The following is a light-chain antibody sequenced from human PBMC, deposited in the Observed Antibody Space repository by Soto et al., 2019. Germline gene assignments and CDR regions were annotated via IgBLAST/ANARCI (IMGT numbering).Light chain of an antibody. V-gene: IGKV3-15*01. CDR2: GAS. CDR3: QQYNDWPRT. Sequence: EIVMPQSPAPLSVSPGERATLSCRASQSVSSNLAWYQQKPGQAPRLLIYGASTRATGIPARFSGSGSGTECTLTISSLQSEDVAVYYCQQYNDWPRTFGQGTKVDIK. CDR1: QSVSSN. J-gene: IGKJ1*01.